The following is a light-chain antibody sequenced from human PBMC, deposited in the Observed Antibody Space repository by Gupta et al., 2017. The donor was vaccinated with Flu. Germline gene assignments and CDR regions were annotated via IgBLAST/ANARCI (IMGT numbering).Light chain of an antibody. CDR2: KVS. CDR3: MQGTHWPPWT. V-gene: IGKV2-30*01. Sequence: DVVMTKSPLSLPVTLGQPASISCRSSQSLVYSDGNTYLSWFQQRPGQSPRRLIYKVSNRDSGVPDRFSGSGSGTDFTLKISRVEAEDVAVYYCMQGTHWPPWTFGRGTKVEIK. CDR1: QSLVYSDGNTY. J-gene: IGKJ1*01.